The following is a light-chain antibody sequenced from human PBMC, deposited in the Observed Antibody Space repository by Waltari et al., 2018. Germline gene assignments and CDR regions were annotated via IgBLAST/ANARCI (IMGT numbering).Light chain of an antibody. V-gene: IGKV3-15*01. CDR1: QSVSSN. CDR3: QQYNNWPWT. J-gene: IGKJ1*01. CDR2: GAS. Sequence: EIVMTQSPATLSVSPGERATLSCRASQSVSSNLAWYQQKPGQAPRLLIYGASHRATGIPAMFSGSGSGKEFTLTISSMQSEDFAVYYCQQYNNWPWTFGQGTKVEIK.